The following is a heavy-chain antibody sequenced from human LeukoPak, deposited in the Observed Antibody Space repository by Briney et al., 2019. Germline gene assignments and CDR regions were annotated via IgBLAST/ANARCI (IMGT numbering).Heavy chain of an antibody. D-gene: IGHD5-24*01. J-gene: IGHJ3*02. CDR2: IYYSEST. V-gene: IGHV4-30-4*08. CDR3: AREESRARDAFDI. Sequence: SETLSLTCTVSGGSISSGDYYWSWIRQPPGKGLEWIGYIYYSESTYYNPSLKSRVTISVDTSKNQFSLQLNSVTPEDTAVYYCAREESRARDAFDIWGQGTMVTVSS. CDR1: GGSISSGDYY.